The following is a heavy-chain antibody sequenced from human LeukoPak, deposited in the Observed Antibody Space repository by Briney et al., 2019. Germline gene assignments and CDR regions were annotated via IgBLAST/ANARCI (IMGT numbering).Heavy chain of an antibody. CDR3: AREGAGWGSITMVRGVLYYMDV. D-gene: IGHD3-10*01. CDR1: GYTFTSYY. J-gene: IGHJ6*03. V-gene: IGHV1-46*01. CDR2: INPSGGST. Sequence: ASVKVSCKASGYTFTSYYMHWVRHAPGQGLEWMGIINPSGGSTSYAQKFQGRVTMTRDTSTSTVYMELSSLRSEDTAVYYCAREGAGWGSITMVRGVLYYMDVWGKGTTVTVSS.